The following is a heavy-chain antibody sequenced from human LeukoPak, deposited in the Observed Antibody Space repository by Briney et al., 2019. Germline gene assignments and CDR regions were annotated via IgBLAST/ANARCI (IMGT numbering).Heavy chain of an antibody. CDR3: VKSPSDGLDV. J-gene: IGHJ6*02. Sequence: SGRSLRLSCSASGFTISTYPMHWVRQAPGKGLEYVSTIFSNGDITSYAASVKGRFTTSRDNSKNTVYLQMSSLRPEDTALYYCVKSPSDGLDVWGQGATVTVSS. V-gene: IGHV3-64D*09. CDR2: IFSNGDIT. CDR1: GFTISTYP.